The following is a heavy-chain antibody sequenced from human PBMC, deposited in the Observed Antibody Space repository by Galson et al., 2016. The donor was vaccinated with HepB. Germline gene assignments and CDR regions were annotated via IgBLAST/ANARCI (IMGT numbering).Heavy chain of an antibody. D-gene: IGHD1-26*01. CDR1: GFTFSSYG. CDR3: ARDGGLYSGSYRYYYYGMDV. Sequence: SLRLSCAASGFTFSSYGMHWVRQAPGKGLEWVAVIWYDGSNRDYADSVKGRFTISRDNSKNTLYLQMNSLRAEDTAVYYCARDGGLYSGSYRYYYYGMDVWGQGTTVTVSS. J-gene: IGHJ6*02. V-gene: IGHV3-33*01. CDR2: IWYDGSNR.